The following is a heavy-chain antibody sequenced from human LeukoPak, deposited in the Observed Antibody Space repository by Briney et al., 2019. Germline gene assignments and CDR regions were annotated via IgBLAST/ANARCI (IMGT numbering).Heavy chain of an antibody. CDR3: ARGATVTTYDY. CDR1: GYTFTSYG. J-gene: IGHJ4*02. CDR2: INPNSGGT. V-gene: IGHV1-18*01. D-gene: IGHD4-17*01. Sequence: ASVKVSCKASGYTFTSYGISWVRQAPGQGLEWMGWINPNSGGTNYAQKFQGRVTMTRDTSTSTAYMELRSLRSDDTAVYYCARGATVTTYDYWGQGTLVTVSS.